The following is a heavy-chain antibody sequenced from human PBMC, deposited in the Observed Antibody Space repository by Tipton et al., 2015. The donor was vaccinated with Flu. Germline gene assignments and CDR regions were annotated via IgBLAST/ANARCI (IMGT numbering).Heavy chain of an antibody. CDR2: IYHSGST. J-gene: IGHJ4*02. V-gene: IGHV4-4*02. CDR1: GGSISSSNW. D-gene: IGHD6-13*01. CDR3: ARVIAAAGTPFFFDY. Sequence: TLSLTCAVSGGSISSSNWWSWVRQPPGKGLEWIGEIYHSGSTNYNPSLKSRVTISVDKSKNQFSLKLSSVTAADTAVYYCARVIAAAGTPFFFDYWGQGTLVTVSS.